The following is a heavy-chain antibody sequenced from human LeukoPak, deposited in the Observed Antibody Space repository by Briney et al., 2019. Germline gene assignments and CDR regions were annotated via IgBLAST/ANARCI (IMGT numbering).Heavy chain of an antibody. V-gene: IGHV3-66*01. CDR2: IYSDSST. CDR1: GFTVSSYY. Sequence: SGGSLRLSCAASGFTVSSYYMNWVRQAPGKGLEWVSVIYSDSSTYYADSVKGRFTISRDNSKNTLYLQMSSLRAEDTAVYYCVIVDTTMVADYGTDVWGQGTTVTVSS. CDR3: VIVDTTMVADYGTDV. D-gene: IGHD5-18*01. J-gene: IGHJ6*02.